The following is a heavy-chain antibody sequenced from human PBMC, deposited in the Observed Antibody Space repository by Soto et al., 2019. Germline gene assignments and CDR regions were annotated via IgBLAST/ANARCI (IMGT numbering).Heavy chain of an antibody. D-gene: IGHD2-8*01. V-gene: IGHV3-48*01. CDR3: ASDLRVLDRTSAY. Sequence: EVQLVESGGDLVQPGGSPRLSCVASGFTFTTYSMNWLRQAPGKGLEWISYIGSDRSTIYYADSVKGRFTISRDNANNLLYLQMNSLSAEDTAVYYCASDLRVLDRTSAYWGQGTLLTVSS. J-gene: IGHJ4*02. CDR1: GFTFTTYS. CDR2: IGSDRSTI.